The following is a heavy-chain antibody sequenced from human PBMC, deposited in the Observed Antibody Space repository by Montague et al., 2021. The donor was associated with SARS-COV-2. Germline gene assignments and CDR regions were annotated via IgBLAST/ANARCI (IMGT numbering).Heavy chain of an antibody. D-gene: IGHD3-22*01. Sequence: SETLSLTCTVSGGSITNYIGCFPWIRQPPGEGLEWVVNICYTRNTYYHPSLKSLVAISVVTYTYHFTLKLTSVTAAVTSWYYCARLKGYFDSSGSPSDFDFWGRGTKVTVSS. CDR3: ARLKGYFDSSGSPSDFDF. J-gene: IGHJ3*01. CDR2: ICYTRNT. CDR1: GGSITNYIGC. V-gene: IGHV4-39*02.